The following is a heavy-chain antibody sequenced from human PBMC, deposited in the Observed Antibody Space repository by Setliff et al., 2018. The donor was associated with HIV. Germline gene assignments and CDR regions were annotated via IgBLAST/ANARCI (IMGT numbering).Heavy chain of an antibody. CDR1: GYTFTRYG. V-gene: IGHV1-18*01. CDR2: ISANNGNT. D-gene: IGHD2-2*01. CDR3: ARDGEYQVLHYYYSGMDV. J-gene: IGHJ6*01. Sequence: AASVKVSCKASGYTFTRYGISWVRQAPGQGLEWMGWISANNGNTKYAQRTQGRVTMTTDTSTSTAYMDLRSLRSDDTAVYFCARDGEYQVLHYYYSGMDVWGQGTTVTVSS.